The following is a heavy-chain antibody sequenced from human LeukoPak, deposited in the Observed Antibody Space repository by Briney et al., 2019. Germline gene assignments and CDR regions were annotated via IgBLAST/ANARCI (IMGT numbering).Heavy chain of an antibody. V-gene: IGHV3-72*01. CDR1: GFSFSKAW. CDR3: ARTTPTDFFDY. D-gene: IGHD4-4*01. Sequence: GGSLRLSCAGSGFSFSKAWMSWVRQAPGKGLEWVGRTRNRANSYTTEYAASVKGRFTISRDDSKNSVYLQMNSLKTEDTALYYCARTTPTDFFDYWGQGTPVTVSS. CDR2: TRNRANSYTT. J-gene: IGHJ4*02.